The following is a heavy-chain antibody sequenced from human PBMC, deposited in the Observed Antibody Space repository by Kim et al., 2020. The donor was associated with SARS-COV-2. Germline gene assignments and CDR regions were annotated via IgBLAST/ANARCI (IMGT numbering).Heavy chain of an antibody. CDR3: ARDASSSWLVY. J-gene: IGHJ4*02. Sequence: RYYADSVKGRCTNSRDTAKNSMYLQMNRLRAEDTAVYYCARDASSSWLVYWGKGTLVTVSS. V-gene: IGHV3-21*01. CDR2: R. D-gene: IGHD6-13*01.